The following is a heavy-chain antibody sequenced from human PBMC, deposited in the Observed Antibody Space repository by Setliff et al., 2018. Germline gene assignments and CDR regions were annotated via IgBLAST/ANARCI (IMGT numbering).Heavy chain of an antibody. J-gene: IGHJ4*02. Sequence: GASVKVSCKASGYTFTRYGISWVRQAPGQGLEWMGWISVYNSNTNYAEKLRGRVTMTTDTSTSTAYVELRSLRSDDTAVYYCARGRNIAARLLDSWGQGTLVTVSS. D-gene: IGHD6-6*01. V-gene: IGHV1-18*01. CDR3: ARGRNIAARLLDS. CDR2: ISVYNSNT. CDR1: GYTFTRYG.